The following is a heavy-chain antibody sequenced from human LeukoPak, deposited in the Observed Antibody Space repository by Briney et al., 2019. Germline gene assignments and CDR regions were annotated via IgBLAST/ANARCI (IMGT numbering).Heavy chain of an antibody. D-gene: IGHD1-7*01. CDR2: INPNNGGT. Sequence: VAAVKVSCKSSGYTFNGYYMHWVRQAPGQGREGMGWINPNNGGTKYAQNFQGRVTITRDTSISTAYMELSRLRSEDTAVYYCARAAELLTRYDAFDIWGQGTMVTVSS. CDR3: ARAAELLTRYDAFDI. V-gene: IGHV1-2*02. J-gene: IGHJ3*02. CDR1: GYTFNGYY.